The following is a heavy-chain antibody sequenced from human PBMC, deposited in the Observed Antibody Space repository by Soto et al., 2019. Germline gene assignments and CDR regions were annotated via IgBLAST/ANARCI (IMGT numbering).Heavy chain of an antibody. CDR3: TTDSYSTMIEVRFDY. Sequence: GGSPRLSCAGCVFPLSNAWINWVRQAPGKGLEWVGRIKSKALGGTTDFAAPVRGRFAITRDDSRNMAYMQKNTLNTEDTAVYFCTTDSYSTMIEVRFDYWGHGTLVTVSS. V-gene: IGHV3-15*07. CDR1: VFPLSNAW. CDR2: IKSKALGGTT. D-gene: IGHD3-22*01. J-gene: IGHJ4*01.